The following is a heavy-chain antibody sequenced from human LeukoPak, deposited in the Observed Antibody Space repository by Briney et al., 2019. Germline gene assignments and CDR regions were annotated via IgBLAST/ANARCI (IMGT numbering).Heavy chain of an antibody. Sequence: ASVKVSCKASGYTFTGYYMHWVRQAPGQGLEWMGWINPNSGGTNCAQKFQGRVTMTRDTSINTAYMELSSLRFDDTAVYYCAAEWEQTIDYWGQGTLVTVSS. CDR1: GYTFTGYY. CDR3: AAEWEQTIDY. CDR2: INPNSGGT. V-gene: IGHV1-2*02. D-gene: IGHD1-26*01. J-gene: IGHJ4*02.